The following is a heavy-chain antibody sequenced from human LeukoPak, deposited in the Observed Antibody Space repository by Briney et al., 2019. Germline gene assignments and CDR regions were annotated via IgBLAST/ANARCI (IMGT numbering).Heavy chain of an antibody. D-gene: IGHD5-18*01. CDR1: GYSISSGYY. V-gene: IGHV4-38-2*02. Sequence: PSETLSLTCTVSGYSISSGYYWGWIRQPPGQGLEWIGSIYHSGSTYYNPSLKSRVTISVDTSKNQFSLKLSSVTAADTAVYYCARDLGGTAMVSAYWGQGTLVTVSS. CDR3: ARDLGGTAMVSAY. CDR2: IYHSGST. J-gene: IGHJ4*02.